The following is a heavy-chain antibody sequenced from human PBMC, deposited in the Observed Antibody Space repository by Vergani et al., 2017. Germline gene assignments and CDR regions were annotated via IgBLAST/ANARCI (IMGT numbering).Heavy chain of an antibody. V-gene: IGHV1-69*02. CDR3: APTSSSGWYLDY. D-gene: IGHD6-19*01. CDR2: IIPILGIA. Sequence: QVQLVQSGAEVKKPGSSVKVSCKASGGTFSSYTISWVRQAPGQGLEWMGRIIPILGIANYAQKFQGRVTITADKSTSTAYMELSSLRSEDTAVYYCAPTSSSGWYLDYWGQGTLVTVSS. CDR1: GGTFSSYT. J-gene: IGHJ4*02.